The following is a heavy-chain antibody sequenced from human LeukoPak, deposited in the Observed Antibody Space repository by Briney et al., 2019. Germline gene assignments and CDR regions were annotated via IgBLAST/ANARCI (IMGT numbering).Heavy chain of an antibody. CDR1: GGTFSSYA. Sequence: GSSVKVSCKASGGTFSSYAISSVRQAPGQRLEWMGRIIPIFGIANYAQKFQGRVTITADKSTSTAYMELSSLRSEDTAVYYCARSGSSGWSLGVGYTEYFQHWGQGTLVTVSS. V-gene: IGHV1-69*04. D-gene: IGHD3-22*01. CDR3: ARSGSSGWSLGVGYTEYFQH. J-gene: IGHJ1*01. CDR2: IIPIFGIA.